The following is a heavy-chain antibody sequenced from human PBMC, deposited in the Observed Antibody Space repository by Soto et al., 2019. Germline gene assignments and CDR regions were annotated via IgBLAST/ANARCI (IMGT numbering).Heavy chain of an antibody. Sequence: SETLSLTCSVSGDSINSDKYYWGWIRQPPGKGLEWIGSIYYSGSTDYNPSLKSRVTISVDTSKNQFSLKLSSVTAADTAVYYCARGNGYSGGYYRPDYFDYWGQGTLVTVSS. J-gene: IGHJ4*02. D-gene: IGHD1-26*01. CDR3: ARGNGYSGGYYRPDYFDY. CDR2: IYYSGST. CDR1: GDSINSDKYY. V-gene: IGHV4-39*07.